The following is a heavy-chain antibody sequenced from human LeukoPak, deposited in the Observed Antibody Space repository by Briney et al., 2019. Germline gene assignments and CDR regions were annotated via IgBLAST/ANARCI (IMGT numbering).Heavy chain of an antibody. D-gene: IGHD3-9*01. CDR3: AGDLSGYYGLVS. V-gene: IGHV4-39*01. Sequence: KPSETLSLTCTVSGGSISSSSYYWGWIRQPPGKGLEWIGSIYYSGSTYYNPSLKSRATISVDTSKNQFFMKLSSVTAADTAVYYSAGDLSGYYGLVSWGQGTLVMVSS. CDR2: IYYSGST. CDR1: GGSISSSSYY. J-gene: IGHJ5*02.